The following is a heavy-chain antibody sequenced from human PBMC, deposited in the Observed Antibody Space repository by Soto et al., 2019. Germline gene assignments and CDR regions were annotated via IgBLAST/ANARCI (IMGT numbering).Heavy chain of an antibody. J-gene: IGHJ4*02. D-gene: IGHD3-10*01. CDR3: ARGHYYGSGSPNTHSQNFDY. CDR2: INHSGST. Sequence: SETLSLTCAVYGGSFSGYYWSWIRQPPGKGLEWIGEINHSGSTNYNPSLKSRVTISVDTPKNQFSLKMSSVTAADTAVYYCARGHYYGSGSPNTHSQNFDYWGQGTLVTVSS. V-gene: IGHV4-34*01. CDR1: GGSFSGYY.